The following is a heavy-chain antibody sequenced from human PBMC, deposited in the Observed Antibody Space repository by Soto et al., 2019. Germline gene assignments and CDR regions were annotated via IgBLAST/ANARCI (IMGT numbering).Heavy chain of an antibody. CDR1: GGSISSGGYS. D-gene: IGHD3-22*01. V-gene: IGHV4-31*03. J-gene: IGHJ4*02. CDR3: ARSPKVVSAVHFDY. Sequence: SAALSLTCTVSGGSISSGGYSWRWIREHPGKGVEWIGYIYYSGSTYYNPSLKSRVTIAVDTSKNQFSLKLSSVTAADTAVYYCARSPKVVSAVHFDYWGQGTLVTVSS. CDR2: IYYSGST.